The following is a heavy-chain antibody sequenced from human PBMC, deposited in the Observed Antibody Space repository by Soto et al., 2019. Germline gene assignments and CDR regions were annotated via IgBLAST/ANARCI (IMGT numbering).Heavy chain of an antibody. V-gene: IGHV1-69*13. J-gene: IGHJ4*02. CDR1: GGTFSSYA. Sequence: GASVKVSCKASGGTFSSYAISWVRQAPGQGLEWMGGIIPIFGTANYAQKFQGRVTITADESTSTAYMELSSLRSEDTAVYYCWSYYDSSGYLARTLDYWGQGTLVTVSS. CDR3: WSYYDSSGYLARTLDY. CDR2: IIPIFGTA. D-gene: IGHD3-22*01.